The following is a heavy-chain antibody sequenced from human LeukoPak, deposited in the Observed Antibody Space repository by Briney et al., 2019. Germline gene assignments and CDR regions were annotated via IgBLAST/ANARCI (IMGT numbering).Heavy chain of an antibody. CDR1: RGTFSKYA. V-gene: IGHV1-69*04. CDR3: ARDDDRAREIDY. Sequence: ASVKVSCKASRGTFSKYAISWVRQAPGQGLEWMGRIIPILNITHYAQKFQGRVTIAADKSTSTAYMELSSLRSEDTAVYYCARDDDRAREIDYWGQGTLVTASS. CDR2: IIPILNIT. D-gene: IGHD3-22*01. J-gene: IGHJ4*02.